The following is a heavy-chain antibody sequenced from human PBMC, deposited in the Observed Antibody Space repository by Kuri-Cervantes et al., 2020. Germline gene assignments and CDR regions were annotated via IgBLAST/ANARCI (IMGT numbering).Heavy chain of an antibody. CDR1: GFTFSSYW. D-gene: IGHD2-2*01. V-gene: IGHV3-23*01. CDR3: ARVPLGYCSSTSCPRAFDI. Sequence: GESLKISWAASGFTFSSYWMSWVRQAPGKGLEWVSAISGSGGSTYYADSVKGRFTISRDNSKNTLYLQMNSLRAEDTAVYYCARVPLGYCSSTSCPRAFDIWGQGTMVTVSS. J-gene: IGHJ3*02. CDR2: ISGSGGST.